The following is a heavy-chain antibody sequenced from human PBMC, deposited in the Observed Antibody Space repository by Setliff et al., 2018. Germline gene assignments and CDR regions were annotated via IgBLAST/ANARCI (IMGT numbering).Heavy chain of an antibody. Sequence: PSETLSLTCAVSGGSISSGDASWSRVRQPPGKGLEWIGYIYHAGSTYYNPSLESRVTISIDKPNKQFSLELRSLTAADTAVYYCARLGLVWSGYDYVREDTPLDYWGQGTLVTVSS. CDR1: GGSISSGDAS. D-gene: IGHD5-12*01. J-gene: IGHJ4*02. CDR3: ARLGLVWSGYDYVREDTPLDY. CDR2: IYHAGST. V-gene: IGHV4-30-2*01.